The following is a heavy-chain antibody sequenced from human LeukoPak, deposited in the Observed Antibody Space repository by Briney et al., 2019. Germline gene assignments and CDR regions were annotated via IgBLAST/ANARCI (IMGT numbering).Heavy chain of an antibody. V-gene: IGHV3-53*01. Sequence: PGGSLRLSCAASGFTFSNAWMNWVRQAPGKGLEWVSVIYSGGSTYYADSVKGRFTISRDNSKNTLYLQMNSLRAEDTAVYYCAKNPYGKEVWGQGTTVTVSS. CDR1: GFTFSNAW. J-gene: IGHJ6*02. CDR3: AKNPYGKEV. CDR2: IYSGGST.